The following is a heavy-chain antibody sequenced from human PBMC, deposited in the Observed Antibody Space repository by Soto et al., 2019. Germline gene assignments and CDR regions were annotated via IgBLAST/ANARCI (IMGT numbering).Heavy chain of an antibody. CDR2: ISGSGGST. V-gene: IGHV3-23*01. CDR3: PKTQQMDTAMGLRMYGFAI. Sequence: EVQLLESGGGLVQPGGSLRLSCAASGLTFSSYDMSWVRQAPGKGLEWISAISGSGGSTYYADSVKGRFTISRDNCKNTLYLQRSSFRAEDTVVYYCPKTQQMDTAMGLRMYGFAIWVRGTMVTVS. CDR1: GLTFSSYD. D-gene: IGHD5-18*01. J-gene: IGHJ3*02.